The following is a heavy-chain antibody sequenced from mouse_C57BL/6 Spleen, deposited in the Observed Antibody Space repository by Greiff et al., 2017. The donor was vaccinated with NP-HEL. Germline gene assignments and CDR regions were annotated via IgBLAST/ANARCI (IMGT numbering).Heavy chain of an antibody. CDR3: ARYDGYSYYAMDY. CDR2: IDPNSGGT. D-gene: IGHD2-3*01. CDR1: GYTFTSYW. J-gene: IGHJ4*01. V-gene: IGHV1-72*01. Sequence: VQLRQPGAELVKPGASVKLSCKASGYTFTSYWMHWVKQRPGRGLEWIGRIDPNSGGTKYNEKFKSKATLTVDKPSSTAYMQLSSLTSEDSAVYYCARYDGYSYYAMDYWGQGTSVTVSS.